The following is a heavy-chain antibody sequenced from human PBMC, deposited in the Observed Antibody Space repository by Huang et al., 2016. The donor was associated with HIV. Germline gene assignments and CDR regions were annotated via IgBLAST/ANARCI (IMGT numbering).Heavy chain of an antibody. D-gene: IGHD6-6*01. CDR1: GYSFSSYW. V-gene: IGHV5-51*01. CDR2: LLPDDSYT. Sequence: VQLVQSGAEVKKPGESLKISCKGSGYSFSSYWIAWVRQMPGKGLEWMGVLLPDDSYTTYSPSVEGQVTISADKSIGTAYLQWSSLKASDTAMYYCARRFSSSSGYFDYWGQGSLVTVSS. J-gene: IGHJ4*02. CDR3: ARRFSSSSGYFDY.